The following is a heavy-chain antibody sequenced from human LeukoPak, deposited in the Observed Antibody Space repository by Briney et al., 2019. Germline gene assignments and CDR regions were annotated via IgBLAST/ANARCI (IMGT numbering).Heavy chain of an antibody. CDR3: AREGVPDYYDSSGNFDY. CDR2: IYYSGST. D-gene: IGHD3-22*01. V-gene: IGHV4-59*01. Sequence: SETLSLTCAVYGGSFSGYYWSWIRQPPGKGLEWIGYIYYSGSTNYNPSLKSRVTISVDTSKNQFSLKLSSVTAADTAVYYCAREGVPDYYDSSGNFDYWGQGTLVTVSS. CDR1: GGSFSGYY. J-gene: IGHJ4*02.